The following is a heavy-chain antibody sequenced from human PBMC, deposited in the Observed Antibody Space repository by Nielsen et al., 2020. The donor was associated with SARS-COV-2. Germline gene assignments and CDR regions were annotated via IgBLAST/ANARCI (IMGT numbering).Heavy chain of an antibody. CDR3: ARGDLVVVPSPILGLGPFFYYFYLDV. Sequence: SETLSLTCAVSGGSVSSNDWWTWVRQSPGQGLEWIGEVSHSGSINYNPFLKSRVTLSMDKSKRQFSLRLTSVSAADTAVYFCARGDLVVVPSPILGLGPFFYYFYLDVWGKGTTVIVSS. V-gene: IGHV4-4*02. D-gene: IGHD2-2*01. CDR2: VSHSGSI. CDR1: GGSVSSNDW. J-gene: IGHJ6*03.